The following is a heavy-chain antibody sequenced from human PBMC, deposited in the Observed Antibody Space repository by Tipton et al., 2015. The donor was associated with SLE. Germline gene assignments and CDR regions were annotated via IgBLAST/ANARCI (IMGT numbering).Heavy chain of an antibody. D-gene: IGHD7-27*01. J-gene: IGHJ4*02. CDR3: AKPELGTLDN. V-gene: IGHV3-30*02. Sequence: LRLSCAASGFTFSSYGMHWVRQAPGKGLEWVAFIRYDGSNKYYEDSVKGRFTISRDNSKKTLYLQMNSLRAEDTAVYYCAKPELGTLDNWGQGTLVTVSS. CDR1: GFTFSSYG. CDR2: IRYDGSNK.